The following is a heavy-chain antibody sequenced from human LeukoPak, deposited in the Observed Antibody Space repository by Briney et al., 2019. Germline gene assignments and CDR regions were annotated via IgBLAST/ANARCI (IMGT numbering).Heavy chain of an antibody. D-gene: IGHD2-2*03. CDR3: ARGGYCSSTSCSGVPKI. CDR2: INPNSGGT. J-gene: IGHJ4*02. V-gene: IGHV1-2*02. Sequence: ASVKVSCKASGYSFTGYYMHWVRQAPGQGLEWMGWINPNSGGTNYAQKFQGRVTMTRDTSISTAYMELSRLRSDDTAVYYCARGGYCSSTSCSGVPKIWGQGTLVTVSS. CDR1: GYSFTGYY.